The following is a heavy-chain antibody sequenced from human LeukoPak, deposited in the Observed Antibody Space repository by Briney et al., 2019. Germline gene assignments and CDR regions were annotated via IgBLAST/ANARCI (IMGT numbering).Heavy chain of an antibody. V-gene: IGHV3-64*01. CDR2: IRSDGSST. J-gene: IGHJ4*02. CDR1: GFSFSAYT. D-gene: IGHD6-19*01. CDR3: TRRFGGHSGWAGYHDS. Sequence: PGGSLRLSCVASGFSFSAYTMHWVRQASGKGLEYVSAIRSDGSSTFQPNSVKGRFTISRDNSKSTLYLQMGSLRAEDTAVYYCTRRFGGHSGWAGYHDSWGQGTLVTVSS.